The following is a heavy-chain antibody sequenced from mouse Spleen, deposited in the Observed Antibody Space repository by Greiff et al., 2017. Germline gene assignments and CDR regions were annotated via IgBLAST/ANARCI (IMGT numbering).Heavy chain of an antibody. CDR3: ARWTSWDYFDY. J-gene: IGHJ2*01. D-gene: IGHD4-1*01. CDR2: IYPRDGST. Sequence: VHLVESGPELVKPGASVKLSCKASGYTFTSYDINWVKQRPGQGLEWIGWIYPRDGSTKYNEKFKGKATLTVDTSSSTAYMELHSLTSEDSAVYFCARWTSWDYFDYWGQGTTLTVSS. V-gene: IGHV1-85*01. CDR1: GYTFTSYD.